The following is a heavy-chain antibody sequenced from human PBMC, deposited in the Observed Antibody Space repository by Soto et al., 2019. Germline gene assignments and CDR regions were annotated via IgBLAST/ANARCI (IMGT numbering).Heavy chain of an antibody. D-gene: IGHD1-26*01. CDR1: GASITFGGYS. CDR3: ARGGGSGSFDY. CDR2: INHLETT. Sequence: SQTLSLTCTVSGASITFGGYSWSWIRQTPGKGLEWIGYINHLETTFYNPSFESRLTLSIDRAKNQFSLKLHSMSAADRAVYFCARGGGSGSFDYWGQGILVTVSS. V-gene: IGHV4-30-2*01. J-gene: IGHJ4*02.